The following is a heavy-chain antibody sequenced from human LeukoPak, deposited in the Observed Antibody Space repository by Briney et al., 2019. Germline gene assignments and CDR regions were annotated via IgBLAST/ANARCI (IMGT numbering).Heavy chain of an antibody. J-gene: IGHJ5*02. CDR1: GGSINGYY. D-gene: IGHD6-13*01. Sequence: SETLSLTCTVSGGSINGYYWSWIRQPPGKGLEWIGYIYYSGSTNYNPSLKSRVTISVDTSKNQFSLNLSSVTAADTAVYYCARLHFAAAEEFDPWGQGTLVTVPS. V-gene: IGHV4-59*08. CDR3: ARLHFAAAEEFDP. CDR2: IYYSGST.